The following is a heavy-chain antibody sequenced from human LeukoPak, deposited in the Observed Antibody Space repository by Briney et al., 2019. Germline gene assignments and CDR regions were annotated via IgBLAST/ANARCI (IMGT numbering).Heavy chain of an antibody. D-gene: IGHD3-3*01. CDR2: ISSSSSYI. CDR1: GFTFSSYS. V-gene: IGHV3-21*01. CDR3: ARAPAPGYDFWSGYP. J-gene: IGHJ5*02. Sequence: PGGSLRLSCAASGFTFSSYSMNWVRQAPGKGLEWVSSISSSSSYIYYADSVKGRFTISRDNAKNSLYLQMNSLRAEDTAVYYCARAPAPGYDFWSGYPWGQGTLVTVSS.